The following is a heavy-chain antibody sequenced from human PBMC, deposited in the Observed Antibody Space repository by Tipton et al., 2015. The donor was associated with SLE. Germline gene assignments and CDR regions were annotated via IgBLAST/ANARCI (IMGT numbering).Heavy chain of an antibody. V-gene: IGHV3-64D*06. Sequence: SLRLSCSASGFTFSSYAMHWVRQAPGKGLEYVSAISSNGGSTYYADSVKGRFTISRDNSKNTLYLQMSSLRAEDTAVYYCARWGFRESPLGVWGQGTTVTVSS. J-gene: IGHJ6*02. CDR3: ARWGFRESPLGV. CDR2: ISSNGGST. D-gene: IGHD3-10*01. CDR1: GFTFSSYA.